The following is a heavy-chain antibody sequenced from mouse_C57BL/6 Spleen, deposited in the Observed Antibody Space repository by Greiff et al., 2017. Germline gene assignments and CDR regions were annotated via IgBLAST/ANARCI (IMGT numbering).Heavy chain of an antibody. D-gene: IGHD1-1*01. CDR2: IHPNSGST. V-gene: IGHV1-64*01. CDR1: GYTFTSYW. Sequence: QVQLQQPGAELVKPGASVKLSCKASGYTFTSYWMHWVKQRPGQGLEWIGMIHPNSGSTNYNEKFKSKATLTVDKSSSTAYMQISSLTSEDSAVYYCARWAYYYGSLDYWGQGTTLTVSS. CDR3: ARWAYYYGSLDY. J-gene: IGHJ2*01.